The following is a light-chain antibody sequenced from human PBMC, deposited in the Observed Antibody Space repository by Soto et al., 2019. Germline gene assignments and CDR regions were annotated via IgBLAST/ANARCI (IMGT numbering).Light chain of an antibody. CDR3: LHYNNWPPWT. V-gene: IGKV3D-15*01. CDR2: GAS. CDR1: QSVSSN. Sequence: EIVMTQSPATLSVSPGERATLSCRASQSVSSNLAWYQKKPGQAPRLLIYGASTRATGIPARFSGSGSGTEFTLTISSLQSEDFATYYCLHYNNWPPWTFGQGTKVDIK. J-gene: IGKJ1*01.